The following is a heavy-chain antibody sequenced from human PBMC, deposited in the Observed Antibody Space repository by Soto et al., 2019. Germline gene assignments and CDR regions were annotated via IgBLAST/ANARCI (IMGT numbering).Heavy chain of an antibody. D-gene: IGHD2-15*01. CDR3: ARGLRYCSGGSCSNNWFDL. Sequence: QVQLQQWGAGLLKPSETLSLTCAVYGGSFSGYYWSWIRQPPGKGLEWIGEINHSGSTNYNPSLKIRVTISVDTSKNQFSLMLSSVPAVDTAVYYCARGLRYCSGGSCSNNWFDLWGQGTLVTVSS. V-gene: IGHV4-34*01. CDR2: INHSGST. CDR1: GGSFSGYY. J-gene: IGHJ5*02.